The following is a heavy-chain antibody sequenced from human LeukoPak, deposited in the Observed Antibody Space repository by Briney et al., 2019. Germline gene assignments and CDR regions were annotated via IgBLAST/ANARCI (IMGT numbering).Heavy chain of an antibody. D-gene: IGHD3-16*01. CDR2: IYSPGTT. J-gene: IGHJ4*02. V-gene: IGHV4-59*02. CDR3: TKGYYESFDS. Sequence: SETLSLTCSVSGASVSSLHWNWIRQSPGKGLEWIGNIYSPGTTKYNPSLKSRVTLSLDTSKNQFSLRLTSVTAADTAVYFCTKGYYESFDSWGQGILVTVSS. CDR1: GASVSSLH.